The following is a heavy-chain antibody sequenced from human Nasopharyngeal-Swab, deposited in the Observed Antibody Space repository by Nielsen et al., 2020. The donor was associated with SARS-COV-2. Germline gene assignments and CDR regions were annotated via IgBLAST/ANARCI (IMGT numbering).Heavy chain of an antibody. Sequence: GGSLRLSCAASGFTFSSHGMHWVRQAPGKGLEWVAVIWYDGSNKYYADSVKGRFTISRDNSKNTLYLQLNSPRAEDTAVYYCARGRSSSWEDYFDYWGQGTLVTVSS. CDR3: ARGRSSSWEDYFDY. D-gene: IGHD6-13*01. J-gene: IGHJ4*02. CDR2: IWYDGSNK. V-gene: IGHV3-33*01. CDR1: GFTFSSHG.